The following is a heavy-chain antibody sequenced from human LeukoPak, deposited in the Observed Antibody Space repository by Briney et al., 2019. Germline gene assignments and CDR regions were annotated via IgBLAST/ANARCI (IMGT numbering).Heavy chain of an antibody. D-gene: IGHD6-6*01. V-gene: IGHV3-66*01. J-gene: IGHJ5*02. CDR1: GFTFDDYA. Sequence: GGSLRLSCAASGFTFDDYAMHWVRQVSGKGLEWVSVIYSGGSTYYADSVKGRFTISRDNSKNTLYLQMNSLRAEDTAVYYCARAPRKEGWFDPWGQGTLVTVSS. CDR2: IYSGGST. CDR3: ARAPRKEGWFDP.